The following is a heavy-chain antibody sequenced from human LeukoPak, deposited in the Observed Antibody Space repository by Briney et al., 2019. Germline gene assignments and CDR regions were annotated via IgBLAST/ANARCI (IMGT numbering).Heavy chain of an antibody. CDR1: GGSISSDGYS. CDR2: LYHSENT. D-gene: IGHD3-9*01. CDR3: ASHYYDFLTGYEYFDY. J-gene: IGHJ4*02. Sequence: SETLSLTCAVPGGSISSDGYSWSWIRQPPGKGLEWIGFLYHSENTYYNPSLNSRVTISIDRSKNQVSLKLSSVTAADTAVYYCASHYYDFLTGYEYFDYWGQGTLVTVSS. V-gene: IGHV4-30-2*01.